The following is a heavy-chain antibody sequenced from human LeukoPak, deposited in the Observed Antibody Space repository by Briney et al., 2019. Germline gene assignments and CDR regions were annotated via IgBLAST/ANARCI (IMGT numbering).Heavy chain of an antibody. CDR3: AKSGQYCSGGSCQNWFDP. D-gene: IGHD2-15*01. CDR2: ISWDSGNT. V-gene: IGHV3-9*01. CDR1: GFTFGTYA. Sequence: GGSLRLSCAASGFTFGTYAMHWVRQAPGKGLEWVSGISWDSGNTHYADSVKGRFTISRDNAKNSPYLQMNSLRVEDTALYYCAKSGQYCSGGSCQNWFDPWGQGTLVTVSS. J-gene: IGHJ5*02.